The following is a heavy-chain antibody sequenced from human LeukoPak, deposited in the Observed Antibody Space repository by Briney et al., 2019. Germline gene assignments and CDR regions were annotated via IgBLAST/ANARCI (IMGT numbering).Heavy chain of an antibody. V-gene: IGHV3-9*03. J-gene: IGHJ3*02. D-gene: IGHD6-6*01. CDR1: GFTFDDYA. CDR3: AKGGYRSSWNDAFDI. CDR2: SSWNSGSI. Sequence: GGTLRLSCAASGFTFDDYAMHWIRQAPAKGLELVSGSSWNSGSIGYADSVQSRFTISRDNANSSLYLQMNSLIAAAMAFYYCAKGGYRSSWNDAFDIWGQGTMVTVSS.